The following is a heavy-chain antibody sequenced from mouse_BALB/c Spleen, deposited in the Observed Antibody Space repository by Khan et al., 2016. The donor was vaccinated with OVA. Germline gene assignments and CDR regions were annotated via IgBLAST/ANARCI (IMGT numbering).Heavy chain of an antibody. J-gene: IGHJ3*01. CDR1: GYTFTSYT. CDR3: VRDGAYHRNDGWFAY. V-gene: IGHV1-4*01. D-gene: IGHD2-14*01. Sequence: VQLQQSGAELARPGASVKMSCKASGYTFTSYTIHWIKKRPGQGLAWIGYINPSNGYTNYNQKFKDKATLTTDKSYTTAYLQLSSLTSDDSAVYNCVRDGAYHRNDGWFAYWGQGTLVTVSA. CDR2: INPSNGYT.